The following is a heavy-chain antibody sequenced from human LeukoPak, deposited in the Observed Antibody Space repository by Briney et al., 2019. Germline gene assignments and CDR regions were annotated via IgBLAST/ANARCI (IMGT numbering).Heavy chain of an antibody. V-gene: IGHV4-59*01. Sequence: SETLSLTCTVSGGSISSYYWSWIRQPPGKGLEWIGYIYYSGSTNYNPSLKSRVTTSVDTSKNQFSLKLSSVTAADTAVYYCAGESSRVWAPGAFDIWRQGTMVTVSS. CDR3: AGESSRVWAPGAFDI. CDR2: IYYSGST. D-gene: IGHD3-16*01. J-gene: IGHJ3*02. CDR1: GGSISSYY.